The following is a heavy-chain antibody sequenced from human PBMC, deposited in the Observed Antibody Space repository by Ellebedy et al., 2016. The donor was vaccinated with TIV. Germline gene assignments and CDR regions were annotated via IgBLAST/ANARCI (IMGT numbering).Heavy chain of an antibody. CDR2: IYQDGGVQ. CDR3: ARRGSYGDYAVQINSWFDT. Sequence: GGSLRLSCAASGFSFRSYWRSWVRQAPGKGLEWVANIYQDGGVQYYVDSVKGRFTISRDNADNSLFLQMNSLRAEDTAVYYCARRGSYGDYAVQINSWFDTWGRGTLVAVSS. V-gene: IGHV3-7*01. CDR1: GFSFRSYW. D-gene: IGHD3-16*01. J-gene: IGHJ5*02.